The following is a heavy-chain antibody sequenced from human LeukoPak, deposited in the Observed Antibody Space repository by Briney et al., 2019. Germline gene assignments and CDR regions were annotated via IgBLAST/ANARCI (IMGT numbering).Heavy chain of an antibody. Sequence: GGSLRLSCVVSGFTFSSSAMSWVRQAPAQGLEWVSAISGSGGSTYYADSVKGRFTISRDNSKNTVYLQMSSLRAEDTAVYYCAKWVVTTSSRPTNHDYWGQGTLVTVSS. CDR2: ISGSGGST. CDR1: GFTFSSSA. J-gene: IGHJ4*02. V-gene: IGHV3-23*01. D-gene: IGHD2-21*02. CDR3: AKWVVTTSSRPTNHDY.